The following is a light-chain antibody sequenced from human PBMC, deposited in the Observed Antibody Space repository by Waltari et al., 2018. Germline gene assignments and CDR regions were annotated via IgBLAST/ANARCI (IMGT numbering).Light chain of an antibody. Sequence: EIVLTQSPALLSLSPAARATLPCRASQSVSSYLAWYQQKPCQAPRLLIYDASNRATGIPARFSGSGSGTDFTLTISSLEPEDFAVYYCQQRSNWPPTFGPGTKVDIK. CDR2: DAS. CDR3: QQRSNWPPT. J-gene: IGKJ3*01. V-gene: IGKV3-11*01. CDR1: QSVSSY.